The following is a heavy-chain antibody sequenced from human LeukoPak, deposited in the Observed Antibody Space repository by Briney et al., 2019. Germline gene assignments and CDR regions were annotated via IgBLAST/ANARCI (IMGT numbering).Heavy chain of an antibody. D-gene: IGHD1-1*01. V-gene: IGHV3-13*01. CDR2: IGTASDT. CDR1: GFTFSSFD. Sequence: PGGSLRLSCAASGFTFSSFDMHWVRQPTGQGLEWVSTIGTASDTYYPGSVEGRFTLSRDNAKNSLYLQMNSLTAGDTAVYYCARGPPRGKYYYMDVWGKGTTVTVS. CDR3: ARGPPRGKYYYMDV. J-gene: IGHJ6*03.